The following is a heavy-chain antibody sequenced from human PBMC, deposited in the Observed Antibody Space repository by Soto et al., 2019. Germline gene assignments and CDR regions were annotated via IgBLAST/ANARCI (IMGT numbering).Heavy chain of an antibody. CDR1: GASIISADYY. CDR2: IYYSGST. J-gene: IGHJ5*01. Sequence: LSPTSAVSGASIISADYYLIWIRQAPGRGLELAGYIYYSGSTDYNPSLKSRAAVSADMSMNQFSLRLSFATAAYTAVYYRGRAVYCRSSACSNRFHSWGQGTPVTIAS. CDR3: GRAVYCRSSACSNRFHS. V-gene: IGHV4-30-4*01. D-gene: IGHD2-2*01.